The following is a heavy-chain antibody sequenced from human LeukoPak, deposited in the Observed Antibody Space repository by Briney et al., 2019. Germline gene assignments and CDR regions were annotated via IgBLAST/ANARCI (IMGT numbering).Heavy chain of an antibody. CDR3: ASQGRGAFDI. D-gene: IGHD3-10*01. CDR2: ISGSGDNT. J-gene: IGHJ3*02. Sequence: GGSLRLSCAASGFTFSSYAMSWVRQAPGKGLEWVSGISGSGDNTYYADSVKGRFNISRDSSKNTLYLQMSSLRVEDTAAYYCASQGRGAFDIWGQGTMVTVSS. V-gene: IGHV3-23*01. CDR1: GFTFSSYA.